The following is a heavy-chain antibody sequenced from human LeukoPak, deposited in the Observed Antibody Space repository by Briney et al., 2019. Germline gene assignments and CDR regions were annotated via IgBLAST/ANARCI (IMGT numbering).Heavy chain of an antibody. CDR2: ISYTGST. Sequence: SETLSLTCAVYGGSFSGYYWSWIRQPPGKGLEWIGYISYTGSTYYNPSLKSRVIISVDTSKTQFSLMLSSVTAADTAVYYCTRNYCSSTSCYKRYFDYWGQGTLVTVSS. CDR1: GGSFSGYY. V-gene: IGHV4-34*09. J-gene: IGHJ4*02. D-gene: IGHD2-2*02. CDR3: TRNYCSSTSCYKRYFDY.